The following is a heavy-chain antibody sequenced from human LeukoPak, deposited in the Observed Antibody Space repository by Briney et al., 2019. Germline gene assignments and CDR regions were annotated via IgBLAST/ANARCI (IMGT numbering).Heavy chain of an antibody. J-gene: IGHJ4*02. D-gene: IGHD2-15*01. CDR2: INPNSGGT. Sequence: GASVKVSCKASGYTFTGYYMHWVRQAPGQGLEWMGWINPNSGGTNYAQKFQGRVTMTRDTSISTAYMELRSLRSDDTAVYYCARANLDCSGGSCYTDYFDYWGQGTLVTVSS. V-gene: IGHV1-2*02. CDR1: GYTFTGYY. CDR3: ARANLDCSGGSCYTDYFDY.